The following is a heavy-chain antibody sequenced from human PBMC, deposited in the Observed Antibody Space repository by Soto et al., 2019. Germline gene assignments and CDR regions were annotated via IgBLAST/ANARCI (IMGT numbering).Heavy chain of an antibody. J-gene: IGHJ6*02. Sequence: ASVKVSCKASGYTFTSYGISWVRQAPGQGLEWMGWISAYNGNTNYAQKLQGRVTMTTDTSTSTAYMELRSLRSDDTAVYYCARDGGGDSSGYQNKPPYDYYYYYGMDVWGQGTTVTVSS. D-gene: IGHD3-22*01. V-gene: IGHV1-18*01. CDR2: ISAYNGNT. CDR1: GYTFTSYG. CDR3: ARDGGGDSSGYQNKPPYDYYYYYGMDV.